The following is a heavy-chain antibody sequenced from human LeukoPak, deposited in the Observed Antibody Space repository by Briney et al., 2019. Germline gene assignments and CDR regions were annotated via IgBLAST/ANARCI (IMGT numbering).Heavy chain of an antibody. Sequence: GGSLRLSCTASGLTFTNYWMSWVRQAPGKGLEWLANIKQDGSQKYYVDSVKGRFTISRDNAKNSLYLQMNSLGAEDTAVYYCARDRDSNWYPYHDHWSQGTLVSVSS. CDR3: ARDRDSNWYPYHDH. V-gene: IGHV3-7*03. D-gene: IGHD4-11*01. J-gene: IGHJ4*02. CDR2: IKQDGSQK. CDR1: GLTFTNYW.